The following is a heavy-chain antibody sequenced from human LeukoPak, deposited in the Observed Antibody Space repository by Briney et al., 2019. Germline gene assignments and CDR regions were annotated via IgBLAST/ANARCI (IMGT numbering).Heavy chain of an antibody. CDR1: GFTFRTYG. D-gene: IGHD6-19*01. V-gene: IGHV3-33*01. Sequence: PGGSLRLSCAASGFTFRTYGMHWVRQVPGKGLEWVAVIWYDGSNKYYPDSVKGRFTISRDNSKNMLYLEMNSLRAEDTAVYYCARDFRLPDSGWFGNYFDYWGHGTLVTVSS. J-gene: IGHJ4*01. CDR3: ARDFRLPDSGWFGNYFDY. CDR2: IWYDGSNK.